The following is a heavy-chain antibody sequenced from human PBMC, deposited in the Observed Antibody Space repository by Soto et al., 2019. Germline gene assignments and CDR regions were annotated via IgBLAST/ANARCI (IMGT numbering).Heavy chain of an antibody. CDR2: IYHSGST. J-gene: IGHJ3*02. D-gene: IGHD2-15*01. V-gene: IGHV4-4*02. Sequence: PSETLSLTCAVSGGSISSSNWWSWVRQPPGKGLEWIGEIYHSGSTNYNPSLKSRVTISVDKSKNQFSLKLGSVTAADTAVYYCARDCSGGSCYYGDDAFDIWGQGXMVTV. CDR1: GGSISSSNW. CDR3: ARDCSGGSCYYGDDAFDI.